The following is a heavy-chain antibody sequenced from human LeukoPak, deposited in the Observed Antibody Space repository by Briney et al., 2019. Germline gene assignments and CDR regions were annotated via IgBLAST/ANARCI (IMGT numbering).Heavy chain of an antibody. V-gene: IGHV1-2*06. CDR2: INPNSGGT. J-gene: IGHJ4*02. Sequence: ASVKVSCKXSGYTFTGYYMHWVRQAPGQGLEWMGRINPNSGGTNYAQKFQGRVTMTRDTSISTAYMELSRLRSDDTAVYYCAGGGDYSNYGVDYWGQGTLVTVSS. CDR3: AGGGDYSNYGVDY. D-gene: IGHD4-11*01. CDR1: GYTFTGYY.